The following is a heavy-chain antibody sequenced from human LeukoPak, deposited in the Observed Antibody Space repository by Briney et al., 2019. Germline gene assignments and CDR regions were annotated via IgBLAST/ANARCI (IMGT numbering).Heavy chain of an antibody. CDR3: ARSRVSTYYYVRKHFDL. D-gene: IGHD3-10*02. Sequence: PSETLSLTCTVSGSSISSGGYYWSWVRQLPGKGLEWIGSIYYSGTIYYSPSLKSRLGMSVDTSENQFSLKLTSVIAADTAVYFCARSRVSTYYYVRKHFDLWGRGTLVTVSS. J-gene: IGHJ2*01. CDR2: IYYSGTI. V-gene: IGHV4-31*03. CDR1: GSSISSGGYY.